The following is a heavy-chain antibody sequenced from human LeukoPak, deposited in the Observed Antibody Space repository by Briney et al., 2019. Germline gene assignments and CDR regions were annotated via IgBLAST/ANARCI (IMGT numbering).Heavy chain of an antibody. J-gene: IGHJ4*02. Sequence: ASVKVSCKTSGYIFINFGISWVRQAPGHGLEWMGCISPYNGNANYAQNIQDRVTMTTDTSTATAYLALWSLTYDDTAIYYCARGNDCGGDCYSYYFDYWGQGTPVTVSS. CDR2: ISPYNGNA. CDR1: GYIFINFG. D-gene: IGHD2-21*02. CDR3: ARGNDCGGDCYSYYFDY. V-gene: IGHV1-18*01.